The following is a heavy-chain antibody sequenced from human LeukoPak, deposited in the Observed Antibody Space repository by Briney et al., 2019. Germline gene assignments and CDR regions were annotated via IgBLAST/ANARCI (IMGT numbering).Heavy chain of an antibody. CDR3: ARRGGQQLVYFDY. V-gene: IGHV4-34*01. Sequence: SETLSLTCAVYGGSFSGYYWSWIRQPPGEGLEWIGEINHSGSTNYNPSLKSRVTISVDTSKNQFSLKLSSVTAADTAVYYCARRGGQQLVYFDYWGQGTLVTVSS. CDR1: GGSFSGYY. J-gene: IGHJ4*02. D-gene: IGHD6-13*01. CDR2: INHSGST.